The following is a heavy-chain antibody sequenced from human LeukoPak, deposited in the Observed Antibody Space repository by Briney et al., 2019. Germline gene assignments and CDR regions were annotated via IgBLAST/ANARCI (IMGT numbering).Heavy chain of an antibody. D-gene: IGHD3-16*01. J-gene: IGHJ4*02. V-gene: IGHV3-7*01. CDR2: IKQDGSEK. CDR1: GFTFSSYW. Sequence: GGSLRLSCAASGFTFSSYWMSWVRQAPGRGLEWVANIKQDGSEKYYVDSVKGRFTIPRDNAKNSLYLQMNSLRAEDTAVYYCASWGGDWIDYFDYWGQGTLVTVSS. CDR3: ASWGGDWIDYFDY.